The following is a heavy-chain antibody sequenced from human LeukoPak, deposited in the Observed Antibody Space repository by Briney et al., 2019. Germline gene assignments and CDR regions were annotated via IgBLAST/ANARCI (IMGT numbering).Heavy chain of an antibody. Sequence: ASVKVSCKASGYTFTENYIHWVRQAPGHGLEWMGLINPYTGAANYTEEFQGRVTMTRDTSVSTAYMHLSRLRSDDTAVYYCARGKSGFSPWGQGTPVTVSS. V-gene: IGHV1-2*02. CDR2: INPYTGAA. J-gene: IGHJ4*02. CDR1: GYTFTENY. CDR3: ARGKSGFSP. D-gene: IGHD3-22*01.